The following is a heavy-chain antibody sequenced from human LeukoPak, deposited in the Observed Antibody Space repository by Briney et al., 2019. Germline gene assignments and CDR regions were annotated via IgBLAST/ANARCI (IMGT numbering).Heavy chain of an antibody. CDR3: TTAAFH. Sequence: PGGSLRLSCAASGFTFSDAWMNWVRQDPGKGLEWVGHIRSETDGGTTDYAAPVKGRFTISRDDSKSTLFLHMHSLKPEDTAVYYCTTAAFHWGQGTLVTVSS. CDR2: IRSETDGGTT. J-gene: IGHJ1*01. D-gene: IGHD6-25*01. CDR1: GFTFSDAW. V-gene: IGHV3-15*01.